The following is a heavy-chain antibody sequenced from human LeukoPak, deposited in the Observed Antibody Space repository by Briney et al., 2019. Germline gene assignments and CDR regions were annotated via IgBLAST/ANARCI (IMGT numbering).Heavy chain of an antibody. V-gene: IGHV1-2*02. CDR3: ARDQQQLTRLNWFDP. CDR1: GHTFTGYY. CDR2: INPNSGGT. D-gene: IGHD6-13*01. Sequence: ASVKVSCKASGHTFTGYYMHWVRQAPGQGLEWMGWINPNSGGTNYAQKFQGRVTMTRDTSISTAYMELSRLRSDDTAVYYCARDQQQLTRLNWFDPWGQGTLVTVSS. J-gene: IGHJ5*02.